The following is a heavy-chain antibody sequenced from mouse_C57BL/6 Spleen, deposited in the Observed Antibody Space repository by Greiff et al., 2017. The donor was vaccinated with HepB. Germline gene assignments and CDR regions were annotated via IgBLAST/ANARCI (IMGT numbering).Heavy chain of an antibody. V-gene: IGHV1-81*01. J-gene: IGHJ2*01. D-gene: IGHD1-1*01. CDR1: GYTFTSYG. CDR3: ARSTTVVGEFDY. CDR2: IYPRSGNT. Sequence: VQLVESGAELARPGASVKLSCKASGYTFTSYGISWVKQRTGQGLEWIGEIYPRSGNTYYNEKFKGKATLTADKSSSTAYMELRSLTSEDSAVYFCARSTTVVGEFDYWGQGTTLTVSS.